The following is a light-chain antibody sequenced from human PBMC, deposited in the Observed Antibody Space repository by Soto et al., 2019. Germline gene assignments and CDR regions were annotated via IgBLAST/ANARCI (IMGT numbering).Light chain of an antibody. Sequence: VMPQSPATLSVSPGERATLSCRASQGVSSNLAWYQQKPGQAPRLLIYGASNRATGIPDRFSGSGSGTDFTLTISRLEPEDFAVYYCQQYGSSPWTFGQGTKVAIK. CDR2: GAS. CDR1: QGVSSN. J-gene: IGKJ1*01. V-gene: IGKV3-20*01. CDR3: QQYGSSPWT.